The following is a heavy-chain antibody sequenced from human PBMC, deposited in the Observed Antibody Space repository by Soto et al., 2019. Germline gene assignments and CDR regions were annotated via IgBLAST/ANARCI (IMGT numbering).Heavy chain of an antibody. CDR3: ARHAPRYSSGSNAFDI. D-gene: IGHD6-19*01. CDR2: IYPGDSDT. Sequence: GESLKISCKGSGYSFTSYWIGWVRQMPGKGLEWMGIIYPGDSDTRYSPSFQGQVTISADKSISTAYLQWSSLKASDTAMYYCARHAPRYSSGSNAFDIWGQGTMVTVSS. V-gene: IGHV5-51*01. CDR1: GYSFTSYW. J-gene: IGHJ3*02.